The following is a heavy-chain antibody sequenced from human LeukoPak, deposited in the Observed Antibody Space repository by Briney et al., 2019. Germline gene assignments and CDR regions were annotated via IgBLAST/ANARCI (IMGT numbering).Heavy chain of an antibody. J-gene: IGHJ4*02. D-gene: IGHD3-10*01. V-gene: IGHV3-23*01. CDR1: GFTFSSYA. Sequence: PGGSLRLSCAASGFTFSSYAMSWVRQAPGKGLEWVSAISGSGGSTYYADSVKGRFTISRDNSKNTLYLQMNSLRAEDTAVYYCAKAARSPVGSGSPTLKYYLDYWGQGTLVTVSS. CDR2: ISGSGGST. CDR3: AKAARSPVGSGSPTLKYYLDY.